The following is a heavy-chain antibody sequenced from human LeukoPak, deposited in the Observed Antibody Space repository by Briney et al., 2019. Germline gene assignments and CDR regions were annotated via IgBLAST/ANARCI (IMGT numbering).Heavy chain of an antibody. CDR2: IVVCSGNT. D-gene: IGHD4-17*01. J-gene: IGHJ4*02. V-gene: IGHV1-58*01. CDR1: GFTFTSSA. Sequence: GTSVKVSCKASGFTFTSSAVQWVRQARGQRREWIGWIVVCSGNTNYAQKFQERVTITRDMSTSTAYMELSSLRSEDTAVYYCAADPYDYGDYVLGYWGQGTLVTVSS. CDR3: AADPYDYGDYVLGY.